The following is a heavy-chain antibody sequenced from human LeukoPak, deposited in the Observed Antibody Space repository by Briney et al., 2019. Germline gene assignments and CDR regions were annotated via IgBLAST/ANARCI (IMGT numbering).Heavy chain of an antibody. CDR1: GGSISSGGYY. Sequence: SETLSLTCTVSGGSISSGGYYWSWIRQPPGKGLEWIGYIYHSGSTYYNPSLKSRVTISVDRSKNQFSLKLSSVTAADTAVYYCARRYSSSEGDAFDIWGQGTMVTVSS. J-gene: IGHJ3*02. V-gene: IGHV4-30-2*01. CDR3: ARRYSSSEGDAFDI. D-gene: IGHD6-6*01. CDR2: IYHSGST.